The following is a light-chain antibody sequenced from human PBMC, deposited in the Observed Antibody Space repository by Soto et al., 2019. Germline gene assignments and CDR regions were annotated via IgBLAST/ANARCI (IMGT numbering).Light chain of an antibody. CDR2: DAS. CDR1: QSVCSY. Sequence: EIVLTQSPATLSLSPGERATLSCRASQSVCSYFAWYQQKPGQAPRLLIYDASNRATGIPARFSGSGSGTDFTLTISSLEPEDFAVYYCQQRSNWPPGLTFGGGTKVEIK. V-gene: IGKV3-11*01. CDR3: QQRSNWPPGLT. J-gene: IGKJ4*01.